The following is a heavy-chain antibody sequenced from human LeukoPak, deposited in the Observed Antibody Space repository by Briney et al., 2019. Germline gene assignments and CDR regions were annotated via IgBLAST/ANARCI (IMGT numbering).Heavy chain of an antibody. Sequence: GGSLRLSCAASGFTFSDYYMSWIRQAPGKGLEWVSYISSSGSTIYYADSVKGRFTISRDNAKNSLYLQMNSLRAEDTAVYYWARGDSLSPKGTPIDLWGQGALVTVSS. V-gene: IGHV3-11*04. CDR3: ARGDSLSPKGTPIDL. CDR1: GFTFSDYY. D-gene: IGHD1-14*01. J-gene: IGHJ4*02. CDR2: ISSSGSTI.